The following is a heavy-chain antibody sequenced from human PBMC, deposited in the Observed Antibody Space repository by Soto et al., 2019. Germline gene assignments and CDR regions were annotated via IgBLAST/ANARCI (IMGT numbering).Heavy chain of an antibody. CDR2: INHSGST. Sequence: SETLSLTCAVYGGSFSGYYWTWIRQPPGKGLEWIGEINHSGSTNYNPSLRSRVTISVATSKNQFSLKLSSVTAADTAVYYCARVSADDAFDIWGQGTMVTVSS. J-gene: IGHJ3*02. CDR3: ARVSADDAFDI. V-gene: IGHV4-34*01. CDR1: GGSFSGYY.